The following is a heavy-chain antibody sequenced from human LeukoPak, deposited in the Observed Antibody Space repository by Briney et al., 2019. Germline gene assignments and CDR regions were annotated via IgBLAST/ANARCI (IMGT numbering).Heavy chain of an antibody. J-gene: IGHJ3*02. V-gene: IGHV3-23*01. D-gene: IGHD3-22*01. CDR1: GFTFSSYA. Sequence: GGSLRLSCAASGFTFSSYAMSWVRQAPGKGLEWVSAISSSGGSTYYADSVKGRFTISRDNSKNTLYLQMNSLRAEDTAVYYCARDGLAYYYDSQRAFDIWGQGTMVTVSS. CDR3: ARDGLAYYYDSQRAFDI. CDR2: ISSSGGST.